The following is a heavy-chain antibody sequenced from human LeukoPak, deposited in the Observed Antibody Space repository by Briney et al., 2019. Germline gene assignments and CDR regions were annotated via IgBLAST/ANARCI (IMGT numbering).Heavy chain of an antibody. CDR1: GFIFSSYA. Sequence: PGGSLRLSCAASGFIFSSYAMSWVRQAPGQGLEWVSGMSGNGGTTYYADSVKGRFTISRDNSKNTLYLQMNSLRAEDTAVYYCASHRDGSFDYWGQGTLVTVSS. CDR2: MSGNGGTT. D-gene: IGHD5-24*01. J-gene: IGHJ4*02. CDR3: ASHRDGSFDY. V-gene: IGHV3-23*01.